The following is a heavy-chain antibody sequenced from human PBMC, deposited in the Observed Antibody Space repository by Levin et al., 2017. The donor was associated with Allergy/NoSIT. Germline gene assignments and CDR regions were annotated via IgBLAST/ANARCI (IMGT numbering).Heavy chain of an antibody. D-gene: IGHD6-19*01. CDR2: ISYDGSNK. CDR3: ARDPIPDSSGWYFGAFDI. V-gene: IGHV3-30*04. Sequence: GESLKISCAASGFTFSSYAMHWVRQAPGKGLEWVAVISYDGSNKYYADSVKGRFTISRDNSKNTLYLQMNSLRAEDTAVYYCARDPIPDSSGWYFGAFDIWGQGTMVTVSS. J-gene: IGHJ3*02. CDR1: GFTFSSYA.